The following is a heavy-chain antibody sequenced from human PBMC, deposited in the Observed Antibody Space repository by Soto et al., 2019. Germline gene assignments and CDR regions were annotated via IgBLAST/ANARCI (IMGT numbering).Heavy chain of an antibody. D-gene: IGHD4-17*01. J-gene: IGHJ4*03. CDR2: IIPIFGTA. Sequence: SVKVSCNASGCTFSSYAISWVRQAPGQGLEWMGGIIPIFGTANYAQKFQGRLTITADESTSTAYMELSSLRSEDTAVYYGARAAPGYDYGDYGALNGLYXWGQGTLVTVSX. CDR1: GCTFSSYA. V-gene: IGHV1-69*13. CDR3: ARAAPGYDYGDYGALNGLYX.